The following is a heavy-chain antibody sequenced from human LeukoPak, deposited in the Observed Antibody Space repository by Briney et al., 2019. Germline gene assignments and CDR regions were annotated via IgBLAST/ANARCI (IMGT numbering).Heavy chain of an antibody. CDR1: EFTFSNYA. V-gene: IGHV3-23*01. J-gene: IGHJ4*02. CDR3: TTWVGAHFDF. Sequence: PGGSLRLSCAGSEFTFSNYAMHWVRQAPGKGLEWVSTIDGPTFRTHYADSVMGRFTISRDNSKNTLYLQMNSLRAEDTAVYFCTTWVGAHFDFWGQGTLVAVSS. D-gene: IGHD1-26*01. CDR2: IDGPTFRT.